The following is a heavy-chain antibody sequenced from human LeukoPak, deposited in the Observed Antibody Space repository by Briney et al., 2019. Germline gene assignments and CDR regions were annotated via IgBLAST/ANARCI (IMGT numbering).Heavy chain of an antibody. CDR3: ARVKDHRGIAVAGSDY. Sequence: GGSLRLSCAASGFTFSSYSMNWVRQAPGKGLEWVASISTSSSYIYYADSLKGRFTISRDNAKNSMYLQMNSLRTEDTAVYYCARVKDHRGIAVAGSDYWGQGTLVTVSS. CDR2: ISTSSSYI. D-gene: IGHD6-13*01. J-gene: IGHJ4*02. CDR1: GFTFSSYS. V-gene: IGHV3-21*01.